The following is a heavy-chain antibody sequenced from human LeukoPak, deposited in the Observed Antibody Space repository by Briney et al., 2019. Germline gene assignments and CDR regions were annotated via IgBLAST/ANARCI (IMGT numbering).Heavy chain of an antibody. J-gene: IGHJ5*02. V-gene: IGHV1-18*01. Sequence: ASVKVSCKASGYSFASYGISYGISWVRLAPGRGLEWMGWISAYSGNTNHAQKFQGRVTMTTGTSTSTMELSNPRSDDTAVYYCAFCSSASCYQAPWFDPWGQGTLVTVSS. CDR3: AFCSSASCYQAPWFDP. D-gene: IGHD2-2*01. CDR2: ISAYSGNT. CDR1: GYSFASYGISYG.